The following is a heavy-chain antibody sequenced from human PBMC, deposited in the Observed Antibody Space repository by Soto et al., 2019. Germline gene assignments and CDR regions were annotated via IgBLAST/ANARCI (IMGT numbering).Heavy chain of an antibody. J-gene: IGHJ5*02. CDR2: INPSGGST. D-gene: IGHD3-16*01. V-gene: IGHV1-46*01. Sequence: ASVKVSCKASGYTFTSYYMHWVRQAPGQGLEWMGIINPSGGSTSYAQKFQGRVTMTRDTSTSTVYMELSSLRSEDTAVYYCARDAPAREGGYNWFDPWGQGTLVTVSS. CDR3: ARDAPAREGGYNWFDP. CDR1: GYTFTSYY.